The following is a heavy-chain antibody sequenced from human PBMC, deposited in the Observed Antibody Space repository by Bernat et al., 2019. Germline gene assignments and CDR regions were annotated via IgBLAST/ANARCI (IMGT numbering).Heavy chain of an antibody. Sequence: EVQLLESGGGLVQPGGSLRLSCAASGFTFSSYAMSWVRQAPGKGLEWVSAISGSGGSTYYADSVKGRFTISRDNSKNTLYLQMNSLRAEDTAVYYCAKDRQGGYNYGYGDDYWGQGTLVTVSS. CDR2: ISGSGGST. CDR3: AKDRQGGYNYGYGDDY. D-gene: IGHD5-18*01. CDR1: GFTFSSYA. V-gene: IGHV3-23*01. J-gene: IGHJ4*02.